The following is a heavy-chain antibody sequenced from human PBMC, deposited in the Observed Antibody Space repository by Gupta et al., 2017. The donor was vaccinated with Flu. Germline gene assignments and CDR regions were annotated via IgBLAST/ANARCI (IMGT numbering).Heavy chain of an antibody. D-gene: IGHD3-22*01. V-gene: IGHV3-30*18. CDR3: AKDLGAFSSGFIFDH. Sequence: QVQLVESGGGVVHPGTSLRLSCEASGFTFTSYAIHWVRQAPGKGLEWVGLISSDGSNQYYAEFVKGRFTISRDSSRKTVYLQMDGLRPDDTALYYCAKDLGAFSSGFIFDHWGQGARVTVSS. CDR2: ISSDGSNQ. CDR1: GFTFTSYA. J-gene: IGHJ4*02.